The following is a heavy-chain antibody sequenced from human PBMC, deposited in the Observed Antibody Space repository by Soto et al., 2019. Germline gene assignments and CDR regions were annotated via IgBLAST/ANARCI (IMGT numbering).Heavy chain of an antibody. CDR2: INHSGGT. CDR1: SGAFGGYY. J-gene: IGHJ6*02. CDR3: ARVEGVAAGTTSDMDA. V-gene: IGHV4-34*01. Sequence: SVTLSLARASHSGAFGGYYWRWIPQPPRKGLEWIGEINHSGGTKYNPSLKSRVTISVDTSKNQFSLQLSSVTAEDTAVYYCARVEGVAAGTTSDMDAWGQVNTLTIS. D-gene: IGHD6-13*01.